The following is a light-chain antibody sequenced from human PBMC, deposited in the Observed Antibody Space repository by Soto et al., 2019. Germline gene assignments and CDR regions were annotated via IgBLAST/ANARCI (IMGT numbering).Light chain of an antibody. Sequence: EIVLTQSPATLSLSPGERATLSCRASQSVGSYLAWYQQKPGQAPRLLIYDASDRATAIPPRFSGSGSGTDFTLTISSLEPEDFAVYYCQQRSSWPITFGQGTRLEIK. CDR3: QQRSSWPIT. V-gene: IGKV3-11*01. CDR2: DAS. CDR1: QSVGSY. J-gene: IGKJ5*01.